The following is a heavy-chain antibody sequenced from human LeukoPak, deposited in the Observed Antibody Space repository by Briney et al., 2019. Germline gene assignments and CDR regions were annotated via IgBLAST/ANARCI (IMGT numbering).Heavy chain of an antibody. CDR3: ARRRGYCSSTSCYYYYYMDV. Sequence: SETLSLTCTVSGGSISSYYWSWIRQPPGKGLEWIGYVYYSGSTNYNPSLKSRVTISVDTSKNQFSLKLSSVTAADTAVYYCARRRGYCSSTSCYYYYYMDVWGKGTTVTVSS. CDR2: VYYSGST. V-gene: IGHV4-59*12. J-gene: IGHJ6*03. D-gene: IGHD2-2*01. CDR1: GGSISSYY.